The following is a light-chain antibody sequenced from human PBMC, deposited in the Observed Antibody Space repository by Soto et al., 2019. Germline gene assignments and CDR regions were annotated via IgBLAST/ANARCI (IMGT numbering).Light chain of an antibody. CDR1: QSVSSSY. CDR2: GAS. CDR3: QKYGSSSFT. V-gene: IGKV3-20*01. J-gene: IGKJ3*01. Sequence: EIVLTQSPGTLSLSPGERATLSCRASQSVSSSYLAWYQQKPAQAPRLLIYGASSRATGIPDRFSGSGSGTDFTLTISRLEPEDFAVYYCQKYGSSSFTFGPGTKVDIK.